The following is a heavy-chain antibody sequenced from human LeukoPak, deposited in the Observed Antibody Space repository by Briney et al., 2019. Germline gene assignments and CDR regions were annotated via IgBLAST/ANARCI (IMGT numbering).Heavy chain of an antibody. CDR3: ARGPHSSYGSDYFDY. CDR1: GYSFTSYW. Sequence: GESLQISCQGSGYSFTSYWIGWVRQMPGKGLEWMGIIYPGDSDTRYSPSFQGQVTISADKSISTAYLQWSSLKASDTAMYYCARGPHSSYGSDYFDYWGQGTLVTVSS. CDR2: IYPGDSDT. J-gene: IGHJ4*02. D-gene: IGHD3-10*01. V-gene: IGHV5-51*01.